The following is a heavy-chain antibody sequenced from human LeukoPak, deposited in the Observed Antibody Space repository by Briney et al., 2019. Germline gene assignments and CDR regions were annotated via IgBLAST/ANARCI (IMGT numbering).Heavy chain of an antibody. Sequence: GGSLRLSCAASGFTFSDYYMSWIRRAPGKGLEWVSYISSSGSTIYYADSVKGRFTISRDNAKNSLYLQMNSLRAEDTAVYYCARCVTYYDSRGYHFDYWGQEPLVTVSS. J-gene: IGHJ4*02. V-gene: IGHV3-11*01. CDR1: GFTFSDYY. CDR3: ARCVTYYDSRGYHFDY. D-gene: IGHD3-22*01. CDR2: ISSSGSTI.